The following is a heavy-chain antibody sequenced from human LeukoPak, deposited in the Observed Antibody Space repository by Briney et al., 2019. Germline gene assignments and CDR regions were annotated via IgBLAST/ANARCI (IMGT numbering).Heavy chain of an antibody. CDR2: IYYSGST. D-gene: IGHD4-17*01. CDR1: GGSISSGGYY. V-gene: IGHV4-31*03. J-gene: IGHJ5*02. CDR3: ARSWVIMTTVTNSNWFDP. Sequence: SQTLSLTCTVSGGSISSGGYYWSWIRQHPGKGLEWIGYIYYSGSTYYNPSLKSRVTISVDTSKNQFSLKLSSVTAADTAVYYCARSWVIMTTVTNSNWFDPWAREPWSPSPQ.